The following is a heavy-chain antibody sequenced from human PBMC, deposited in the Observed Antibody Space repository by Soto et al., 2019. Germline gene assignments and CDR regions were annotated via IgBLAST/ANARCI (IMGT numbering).Heavy chain of an antibody. D-gene: IGHD2-15*01. CDR3: AREASAVVSLDY. J-gene: IGHJ4*02. Sequence: ASVKVSCKASGYIFTAYSMHWVRQAPGQGLEWLGWINPNSGDTIYAQEFQDRVTMTCDTSVSTAYLELSSLSSDDTALYYCAREASAVVSLDYWGQGTLVTVSS. CDR1: GYIFTAYS. CDR2: INPNSGDT. V-gene: IGHV1-2*02.